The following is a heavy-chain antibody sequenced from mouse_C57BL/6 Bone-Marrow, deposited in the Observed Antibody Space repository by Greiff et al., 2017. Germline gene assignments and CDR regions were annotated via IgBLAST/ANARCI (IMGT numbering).Heavy chain of an antibody. Sequence: QVQLKQSGPELVKPGASVKISCKASGYAFSSSWMNWVKQRPGTGLGWMGRIYPGDGDPNYNGKFKGQAPLTADKSSRTAYMQLSSLTSEDSAVYVWARGGITTVVHFDYWGQGTTLTVSS. CDR2: IYPGDGDP. J-gene: IGHJ2*01. CDR3: ARGGITTVVHFDY. CDR1: GYAFSSSW. V-gene: IGHV1-82*01. D-gene: IGHD1-1*01.